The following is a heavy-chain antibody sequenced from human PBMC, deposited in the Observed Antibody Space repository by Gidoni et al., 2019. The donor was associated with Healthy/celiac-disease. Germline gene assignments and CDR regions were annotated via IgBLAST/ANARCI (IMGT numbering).Heavy chain of an antibody. D-gene: IGHD3-22*01. Sequence: EVQLVESGGGLLQPGRSLRLSCAASGFTFDDYAMHWVRQAPGKGLVLVSGISWDSGSIGYADSVKGRFTISRENAKNSLYLQMNSLRAEDTALYYCAKGMRDSSYYYDSSGFDAFDIWGQGTMVTVSS. J-gene: IGHJ3*02. V-gene: IGHV3-9*01. CDR1: GFTFDDYA. CDR2: ISWDSGSI. CDR3: AKGMRDSSYYYDSSGFDAFDI.